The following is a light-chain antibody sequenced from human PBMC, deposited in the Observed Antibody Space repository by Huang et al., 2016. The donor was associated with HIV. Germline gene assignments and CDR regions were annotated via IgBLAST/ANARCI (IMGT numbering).Light chain of an antibody. V-gene: IGKV1-39*01. CDR2: AAS. J-gene: IGKJ2*01. CDR1: QSISSY. Sequence: DIQMTQSPSSLSASVGDGVTITCRASQSISSYLNWYQQKPGKAPKLLIYAASSLQSGVPSRFSGSGSGTDVTINSSSLQPEDFATYYWQQSYSTPYTFGQGTKLEIK. CDR3: QQSYSTPYT.